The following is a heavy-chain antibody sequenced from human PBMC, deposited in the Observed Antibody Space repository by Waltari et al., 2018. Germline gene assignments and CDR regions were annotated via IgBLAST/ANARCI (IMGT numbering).Heavy chain of an antibody. CDR3: HLGVSSSWPYYYYYYGMDV. V-gene: IGHV3-49*03. Sequence: EVQLVESGGGLVQPGRSLRLSCTASGFTFGDYAMSWFRQAPGKGLEWVGFIRSKAYGGTTEYAASVKGRFTISRDDSKSIAYLQMNSLKTEDTAVYYCHLGVSSSWPYYYYYYGMDVWGQGTTVTVSS. D-gene: IGHD6-13*01. CDR2: IRSKAYGGTT. CDR1: GFTFGDYA. J-gene: IGHJ6*02.